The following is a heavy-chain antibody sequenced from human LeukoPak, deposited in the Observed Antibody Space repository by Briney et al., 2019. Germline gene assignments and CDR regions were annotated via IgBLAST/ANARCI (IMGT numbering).Heavy chain of an antibody. D-gene: IGHD3-22*01. Sequence: GGSPRLSCAASGFTFSSYEMNWVRQAPGKGLEWVSYISSSGSTIYYADSVKGRFTISRDNAKNSLYLQMNSLRAEDTAVYYCAREGKYYYDSSADYWGQGTLVTVSS. CDR2: ISSSGSTI. CDR1: GFTFSSYE. J-gene: IGHJ4*02. V-gene: IGHV3-48*03. CDR3: AREGKYYYDSSADY.